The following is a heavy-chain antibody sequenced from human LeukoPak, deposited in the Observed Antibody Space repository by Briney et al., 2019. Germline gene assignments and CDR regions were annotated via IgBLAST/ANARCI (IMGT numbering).Heavy chain of an antibody. D-gene: IGHD2-2*01. J-gene: IGHJ6*04. Sequence: GGSLRLSCAASGFTFSSYGMHWVRQAPGKGLEWVAVIWYDGSNKYYADSVKGRFTISRDNSKNTLYLQVNSLRAEDTAVYYCARGQLLLSYYCYGMDVWGKGTTVTVSS. CDR1: GFTFSSYG. CDR2: IWYDGSNK. V-gene: IGHV3-33*01. CDR3: ARGQLLLSYYCYGMDV.